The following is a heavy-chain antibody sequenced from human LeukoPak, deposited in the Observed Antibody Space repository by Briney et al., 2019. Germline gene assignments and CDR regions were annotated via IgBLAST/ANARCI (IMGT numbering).Heavy chain of an antibody. Sequence: SETLSLTCAVYGGSFSGYYWSWIRQPPGKGLEWIGEINHSGSTNYNPSLKSRVTISVDTSKNQFSLKLSSVTAADTAVYYCARERNGDHDYWGQGTLVTVSS. D-gene: IGHD4-17*01. J-gene: IGHJ4*02. CDR1: GGSFSGYY. V-gene: IGHV4-34*01. CDR2: INHSGST. CDR3: ARERNGDHDY.